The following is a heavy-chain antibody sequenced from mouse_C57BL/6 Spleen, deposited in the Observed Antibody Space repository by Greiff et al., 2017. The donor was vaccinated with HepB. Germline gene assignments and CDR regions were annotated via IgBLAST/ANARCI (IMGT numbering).Heavy chain of an antibody. Sequence: VQLQQSGPGLVKPSQSLSLTCSVTGYSITSGYYWNWIRQFPGNKLEWMGYISYDGSNNYNPSLKNRISITRDTSKNQFFLKLNSVTTEDTATYYCASLTWAMDYWGQGTSVTVSS. CDR1: GYSITSGYY. CDR2: ISYDGSN. CDR3: ASLTWAMDY. D-gene: IGHD2-12*01. J-gene: IGHJ4*01. V-gene: IGHV3-6*01.